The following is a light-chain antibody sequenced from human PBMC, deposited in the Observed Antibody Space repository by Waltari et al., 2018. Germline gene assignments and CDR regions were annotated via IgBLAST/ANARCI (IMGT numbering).Light chain of an antibody. V-gene: IGLV1-40*01. Sequence: QSVLTQPPSVSGAPGQSVTISCTGSSSNIGANFDVHWYQHLPGTAPRLLIYGNFNRPSGAPDRFSGSKSGTSAALASTGLQAEDEANYYCQSYDSSLSLVVFGGGTKLTVL. CDR1: SSNIGANFD. CDR3: QSYDSSLSLVV. CDR2: GNF. J-gene: IGLJ2*01.